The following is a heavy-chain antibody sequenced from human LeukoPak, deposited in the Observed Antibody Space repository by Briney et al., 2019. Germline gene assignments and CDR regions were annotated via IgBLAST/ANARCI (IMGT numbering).Heavy chain of an antibody. D-gene: IGHD3-16*02. J-gene: IGHJ4*02. CDR2: IIPIFGTA. V-gene: IGHV1-69*05. CDR3: ASHRYPRARGYFDY. Sequence: ASVKVSCKASGGTFSSYAISWVRQAPGQGLEWMGGIIPIFGTANYAQKFQGRVTITTDESTSTAYMELSSLRSEDTAVYYCASHRYPRARGYFDYWGQGTLVTVSS. CDR1: GGTFSSYA.